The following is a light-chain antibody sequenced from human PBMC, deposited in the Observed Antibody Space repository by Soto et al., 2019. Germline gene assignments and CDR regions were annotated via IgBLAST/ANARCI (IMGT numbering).Light chain of an antibody. J-gene: IGKJ1*01. Sequence: EIVLTQSPGTLSLSPGERATLSCRASQSVSGSYLAWYQQRPAQAPRLLIYGASSRATGIPDRFSGSGSGTDLTLTISRLEPEDFAVYYWQQYGSSRTFGQGTKVEI. CDR2: GAS. CDR3: QQYGSSRT. V-gene: IGKV3-20*01. CDR1: QSVSGSY.